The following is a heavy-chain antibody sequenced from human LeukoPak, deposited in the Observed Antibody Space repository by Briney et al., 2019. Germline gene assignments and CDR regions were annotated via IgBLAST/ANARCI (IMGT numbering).Heavy chain of an antibody. D-gene: IGHD4-17*01. CDR1: GGSFSGSS. J-gene: IGHJ4*02. CDR2: IHQSGST. V-gene: IGHV4-34*01. CDR3: ASGYGDIDY. Sequence: SETLSLTCAVYGGSFSGSSWNWIRQPPGKGLEWIGEIHQSGSTKYNSSLKSRVTISVDTSKNQFSLKLSSVTAADTAVYFCASGYGDIDYWGQGALVTVSS.